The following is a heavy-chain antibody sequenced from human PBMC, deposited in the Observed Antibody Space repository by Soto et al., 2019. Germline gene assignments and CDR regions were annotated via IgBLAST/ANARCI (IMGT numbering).Heavy chain of an antibody. J-gene: IGHJ1*01. Sequence: PAETLALTCAVYGGSFSCYYGSWIRQPPGKGLEWIGEIKHSGGTNYNPSLKSRVTVAVDTSKNQFSLKLSSVTAADTAVYYCARGTPISSGYYRAPGCYFQHCGQGTLVTVS. CDR3: ARGTPISSGYYRAPGCYFQH. CDR1: GGSFSCYY. V-gene: IGHV4-34*01. CDR2: IKHSGGT. D-gene: IGHD3-22*01.